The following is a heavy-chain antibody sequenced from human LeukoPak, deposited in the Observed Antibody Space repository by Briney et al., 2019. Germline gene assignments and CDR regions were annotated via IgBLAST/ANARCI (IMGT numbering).Heavy chain of an antibody. CDR2: VHYTGST. V-gene: IGHV4-59*01. J-gene: IGHJ2*01. D-gene: IGHD1-26*01. CDR1: DGSISSYY. CDR3: ARVGSSSYWYFDL. Sequence: PSETLSLTCTVSDGSISSYYWGWIRQPPGKGLEWIGFVHYTGSTNYNPSLKSRVTTSIDTSRNQFSLKVKSVTLADTAVYYCARVGSSSYWYFDLWGRGTLVTVSS.